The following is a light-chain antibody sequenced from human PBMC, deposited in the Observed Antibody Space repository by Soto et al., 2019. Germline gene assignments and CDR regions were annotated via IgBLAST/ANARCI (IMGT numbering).Light chain of an antibody. CDR2: EVS. J-gene: IGLJ2*01. CDR1: SSDVGGYNY. Sequence: QSVLTQPPSASGSPGQSVTISCTGTSSDVGGYNYVSSYQQHPGKAPKLMIYEVSKRPSGVPDRFSGSKSGNTASLTVSGLQAEDEADYYCSSYAGSNNVVFGGGTKLTVL. V-gene: IGLV2-8*01. CDR3: SSYAGSNNVV.